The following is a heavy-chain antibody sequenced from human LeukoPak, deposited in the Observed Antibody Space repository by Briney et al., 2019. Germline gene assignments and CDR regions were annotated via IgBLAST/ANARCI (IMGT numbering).Heavy chain of an antibody. CDR1: GFTFSNYW. V-gene: IGHV3-48*04. CDR2: ISSSGSTI. CDR3: ARGEDDSSGYYYATSGWFDP. Sequence: PGGSLRLSCAASGFTFSNYWMHWVRQAPGKGLEWVSYISSSGSTIYYADSVKGRFTISRDNAKNSLCLQMNSLRAEDTAVYYCARGEDDSSGYYYATSGWFDPWGQGTLVTVSS. J-gene: IGHJ5*02. D-gene: IGHD3-22*01.